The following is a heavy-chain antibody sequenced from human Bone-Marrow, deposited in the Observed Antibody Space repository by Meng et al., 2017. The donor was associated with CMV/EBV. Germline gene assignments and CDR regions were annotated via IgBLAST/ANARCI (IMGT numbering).Heavy chain of an antibody. CDR3: AREGADVDTTMAGDH. D-gene: IGHD5-18*01. J-gene: IGHJ4*02. Sequence: GSLRLSCTVSGDSVRNSGHYWAWIRQPPGKGLEWIGSLFHSGGTYYSPSLESRVTMSIDTSKNQFFLNLKSVSAADTAIYYCAREGADVDTTMAGDHWGQGTLVTVSS. CDR1: GDSVRNSGHY. CDR2: LFHSGGT. V-gene: IGHV4-39*07.